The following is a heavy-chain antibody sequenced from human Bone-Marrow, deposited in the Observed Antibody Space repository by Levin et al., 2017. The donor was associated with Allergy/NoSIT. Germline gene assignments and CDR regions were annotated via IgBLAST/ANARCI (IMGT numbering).Heavy chain of an antibody. CDR2: ISGSSTYI. CDR1: GFTFSSYT. D-gene: IGHD4-23*01. CDR3: ARDYGGNSGAFDP. V-gene: IGHV3-21*01. Sequence: GGSLRLSCAASGFTFSSYTMNWVRQAPGKGLEWVSSISGSSTYIYYADSVKGRFTISRDNAKNSLYLQMNSLRAEDTAVYYCARDYGGNSGAFDPWGQGTLVTVSS. J-gene: IGHJ5*02.